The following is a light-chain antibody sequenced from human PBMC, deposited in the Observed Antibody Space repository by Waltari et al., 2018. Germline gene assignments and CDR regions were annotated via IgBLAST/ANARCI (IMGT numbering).Light chain of an antibody. V-gene: IGLV2-14*03. Sequence: QSALTQPASVSGSPGESITISCTGTSSDVGGHNHVSWYQHHPGKAPKLIIHDVNKRPSGVSNRFSGSKSDTTASLTISGRQAEDEADYYCNSFTDTASWVFGGGTKLTVL. CDR1: SSDVGGHNH. CDR2: DVN. J-gene: IGLJ3*02. CDR3: NSFTDTASWV.